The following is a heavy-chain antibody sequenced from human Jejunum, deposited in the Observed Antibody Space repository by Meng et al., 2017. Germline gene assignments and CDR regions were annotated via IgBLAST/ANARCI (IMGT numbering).Heavy chain of an antibody. CDR1: GLTLSDHY. CDR2: TRNKANHYST. V-gene: IGHV3-72*01. Sequence: GESLKISCAASGLTLSDHYMDWVRQAPGKGLEWVGHTRNKANHYSTEYAASVRGRFTISRDDSKDSLYLQMNSLKSEDTAVYYCARHDPSGHMFFDLWGQGTLVTGS. D-gene: IGHD3-22*01. CDR3: ARHDPSGHMFFDL. J-gene: IGHJ4*02.